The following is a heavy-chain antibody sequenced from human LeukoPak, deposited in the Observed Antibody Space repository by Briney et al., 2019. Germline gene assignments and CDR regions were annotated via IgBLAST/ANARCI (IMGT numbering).Heavy chain of an antibody. CDR3: ARVVVGQTDYNYYYGMDV. J-gene: IGHJ6*02. CDR2: ISYDGSRD. CDR1: GFILGTYA. V-gene: IGHV3-30*04. Sequence: GGSLRLSCAASGFILGTYAMHWVRQAPGKGLEWVALISYDGSRDHYADSVKGRSTISRDNSKNTVHLQMNSLRGEDTAIYYCARVVVGQTDYNYYYGMDVWGQGTTVTVSS. D-gene: IGHD2-21*01.